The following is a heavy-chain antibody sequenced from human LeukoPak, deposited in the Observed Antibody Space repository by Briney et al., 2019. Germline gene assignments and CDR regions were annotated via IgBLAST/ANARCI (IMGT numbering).Heavy chain of an antibody. J-gene: IGHJ3*02. Sequence: PGGSLRLSCAASGFTFSRYVMSWVRQAPGKGLEWVSGISGSGGTTYYADSVKGRFTISRDNSKNTLYLQMNSLRAEDTAVYYCAKDDEGAFDIWGQGTMVTVSS. V-gene: IGHV3-23*01. CDR2: ISGSGGTT. CDR1: GFTFSRYV. CDR3: AKDDEGAFDI.